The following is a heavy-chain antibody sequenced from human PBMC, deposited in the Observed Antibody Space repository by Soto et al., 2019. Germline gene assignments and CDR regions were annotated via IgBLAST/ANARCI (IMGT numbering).Heavy chain of an antibody. V-gene: IGHV1-18*01. D-gene: IGHD4-17*01. CDR2: ISAYNGNT. CDR3: ARGIRPYDDYES. CDR1: GYAFTNYG. J-gene: IGHJ4*02. Sequence: ASVKVSCKASGYAFTNYGISWERQAPGRGLEWMGWISAYNGNTNYTQKLQGRVTMTTDTSTSTAYMELRSLRSDDTAVYYCARGIRPYDDYESRGQATLVPVAS.